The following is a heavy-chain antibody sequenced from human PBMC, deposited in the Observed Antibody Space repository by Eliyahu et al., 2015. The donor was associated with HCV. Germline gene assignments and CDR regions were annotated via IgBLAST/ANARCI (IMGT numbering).Heavy chain of an antibody. Sequence: QVQLVQSGAEVKKPGASVKVSCKVSXYTLTXLSXHXVRQXXGKGLEWMGGFDPEDGETXYAQKFQGRVTMTEDTSTDTAYMELSSLRSEDTAVYYCATGSYYSGMDVWGQGTTVTVSS. CDR2: FDPEDGET. CDR3: ATGSYYSGMDV. CDR1: XYTLTXLS. V-gene: IGHV1-24*01. J-gene: IGHJ6*02.